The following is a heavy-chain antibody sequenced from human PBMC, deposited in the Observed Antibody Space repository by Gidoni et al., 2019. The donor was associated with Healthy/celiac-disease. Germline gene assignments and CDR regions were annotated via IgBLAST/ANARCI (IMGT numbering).Heavy chain of an antibody. V-gene: IGHV3-64*02. J-gene: IGHJ4*02. CDR3: ARVAAAGISGYFDY. Sequence: EVQLVESGEGLVQPGGSLRLACAASGLTFSSYAMHWVRQAPGKGLVYVSAISSNGGSTYYADSVKVRFTISRDNSKNTLYLQMGSLRAEDMAVYYCARVAAAGISGYFDYWGQGTLVTVSS. CDR1: GLTFSSYA. D-gene: IGHD6-13*01. CDR2: ISSNGGST.